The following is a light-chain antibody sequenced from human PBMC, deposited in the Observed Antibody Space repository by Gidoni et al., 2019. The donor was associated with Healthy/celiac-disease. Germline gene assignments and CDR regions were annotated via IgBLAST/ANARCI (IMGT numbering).Light chain of an antibody. Sequence: DIVMTQSPDSLAVSLCERANINCKSSQSVFYSSNNKNYLAWYQQKPGQPPKLLIYWASTRESGVPDRFSGSGSGTDFTLTISSLQAEDVAVYYCQQEYSTPYTFGQGTKLEIK. CDR2: WAS. J-gene: IGKJ2*01. CDR3: QQEYSTPYT. CDR1: QSVFYSSNNKNY. V-gene: IGKV4-1*01.